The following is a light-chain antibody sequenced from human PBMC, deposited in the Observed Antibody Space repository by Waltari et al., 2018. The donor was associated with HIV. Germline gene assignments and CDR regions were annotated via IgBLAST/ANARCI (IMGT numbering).Light chain of an antibody. Sequence: SASVGDRVTITCRASQSISSWLAWYQHKPGKAPKLLIHKATNLERGVPSRFSGSGSGTEFTLTISSLQPDDFATYYCQQYSSYWLTFGGGTKVQVK. CDR1: QSISSW. V-gene: IGKV1-5*03. J-gene: IGKJ4*01. CDR2: KAT. CDR3: QQYSSYWLT.